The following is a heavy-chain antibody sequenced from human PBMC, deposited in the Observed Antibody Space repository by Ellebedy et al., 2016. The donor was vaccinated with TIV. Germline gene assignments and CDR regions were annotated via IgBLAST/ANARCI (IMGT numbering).Heavy chain of an antibody. Sequence: AASVKVSCKASGCTFTSYYMHWVRQAPGQGLEWMGIINPTAGSTSSAQKFQGRVTMTSDTSTRTVYMELSSLRSEDTAVYYCARAPSVDPHMDVWGQGTTVTVSS. V-gene: IGHV1-46*01. J-gene: IGHJ6*02. CDR3: ARAPSVDPHMDV. D-gene: IGHD6-19*01. CDR2: INPTAGST. CDR1: GCTFTSYY.